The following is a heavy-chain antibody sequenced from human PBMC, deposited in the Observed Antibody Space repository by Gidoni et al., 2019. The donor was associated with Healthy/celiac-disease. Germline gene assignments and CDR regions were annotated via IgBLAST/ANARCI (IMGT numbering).Heavy chain of an antibody. D-gene: IGHD2-15*01. Sequence: EVQLVESGGGLVKPVGSLRLSCAASGFTFSNAWMSWVRQAPGKGLEWVGRIKSKTDGGTTDYAAPVKGRFTISRDDSKNTLYLQMNSLKTEDTAVFYCTTLLHCSGGSCYSDWGQGTLVTVSS. CDR3: TTLLHCSGGSCYSD. CDR1: GFTFSNAW. CDR2: IKSKTDGGTT. V-gene: IGHV3-15*01. J-gene: IGHJ4*02.